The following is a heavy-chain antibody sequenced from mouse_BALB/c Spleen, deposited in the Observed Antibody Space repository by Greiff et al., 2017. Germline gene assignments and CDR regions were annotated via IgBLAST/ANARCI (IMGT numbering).Heavy chain of an antibody. CDR3: ASELTY. CDR2: ISSGGSYT. CDR1: GFTFSSYG. V-gene: IGHV5-6*01. Sequence: EVQVVESGGDLVKPGGSLKLSCAASGFTFSSYGMSWVRQTPDKRLEWVATISSGGSYTYYPDSVKGRFTISRDNAKNTLYLQMSSLKSEDTAMYYCASELTYWGQGTTLTVSS. J-gene: IGHJ2*01. D-gene: IGHD1-3*01.